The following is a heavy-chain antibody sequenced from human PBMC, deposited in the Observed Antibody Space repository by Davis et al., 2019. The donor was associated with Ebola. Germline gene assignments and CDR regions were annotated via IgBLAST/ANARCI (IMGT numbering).Heavy chain of an antibody. Sequence: GGSLRLSCAASGFTFSSYAMHWVRQAPGKGLEWVSTYGTSADTYYADSVKGRFTISRDNSKNTLYLQMNGLRVEDTAIYYCAKDDPNIWFDVWGQGTMVAVSS. CDR3: AKDDPNIWFDV. CDR1: GFTFSSYA. V-gene: IGHV3-23*01. CDR2: GTSADT. D-gene: IGHD2/OR15-2a*01. J-gene: IGHJ3*01.